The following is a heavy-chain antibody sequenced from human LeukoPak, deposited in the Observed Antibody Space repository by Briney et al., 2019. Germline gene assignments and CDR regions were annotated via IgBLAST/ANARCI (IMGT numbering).Heavy chain of an antibody. CDR3: ARDREGNTPFDY. CDR2: IYYSGST. D-gene: IGHD2-15*01. V-gene: IGHV4-59*01. J-gene: IGHJ4*02. CDR1: GGSISSYY. Sequence: SSETLSLTCTVSGGSISSYYWSWIRQPPGKGLEWIGYIYYSGSTNYNPSLKSRVTISVDTSKNQFSLKLSSVTAADTAVYYCARDREGNTPFDYWGQGTLVTVSS.